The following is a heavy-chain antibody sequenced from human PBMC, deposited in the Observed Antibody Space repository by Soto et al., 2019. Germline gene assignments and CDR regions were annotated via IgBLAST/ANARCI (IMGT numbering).Heavy chain of an antibody. J-gene: IGHJ4*02. D-gene: IGHD3-22*01. CDR1: GFTFSSYW. CDR2: IKQDGSEK. CDR3: ARLWLPLTTYYDSRTFDY. V-gene: IGHV3-7*01. Sequence: HPGGSLRLSCAASGFTFSSYWMSWVRQAPGKGLEWVANIKQDGSEKYYVDSVKGRFTISRDNAKNSLYLQMNSLRAEDTAVYYCARLWLPLTTYYDSRTFDYWGQGTLVTVSS.